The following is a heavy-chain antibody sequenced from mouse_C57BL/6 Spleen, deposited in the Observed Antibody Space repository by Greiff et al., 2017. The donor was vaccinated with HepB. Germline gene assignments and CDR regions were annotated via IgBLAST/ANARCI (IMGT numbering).Heavy chain of an antibody. D-gene: IGHD1-1*01. CDR2: IYPGSGNT. J-gene: IGHJ2*01. Sequence: SGAELVRPGASVKLSCKASGYTFTDYYINWVKQRPGQGLEWIARIYPGSGNTYYNEKFKGKATLTAEKSSSTAYMQLSSLTSEDSAVYFCARVVYYGSSPGGDFDYWGQGTTLTVSS. V-gene: IGHV1-76*01. CDR1: GYTFTDYY. CDR3: ARVVYYGSSPGGDFDY.